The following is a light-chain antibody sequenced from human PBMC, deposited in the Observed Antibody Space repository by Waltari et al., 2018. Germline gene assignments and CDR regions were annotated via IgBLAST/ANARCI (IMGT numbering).Light chain of an antibody. CDR1: XSLLYSRNNKNY. CDR3: QQYYDRPRT. CDR2: WAS. V-gene: IGKV4-1*01. Sequence: VMTQXXXXXAVXXXXXAXXXXKSXXSLLYSRNNKNYLVWYQQKPGQPPKVLIYWASTRESGVPDRFSGSGSGTDFTLTISSLQAEDVAVYYCQQYYDRPRTFGQGTKVEIK. J-gene: IGKJ1*01.